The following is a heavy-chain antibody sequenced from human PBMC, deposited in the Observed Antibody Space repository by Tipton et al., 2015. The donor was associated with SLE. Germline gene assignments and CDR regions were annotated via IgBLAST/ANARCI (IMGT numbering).Heavy chain of an antibody. J-gene: IGHJ3*02. CDR1: GFTFSSYG. D-gene: IGHD3-16*02. CDR2: IWYDGSNK. V-gene: IGHV3-33*01. CDR3: SGELSPRDGFDI. Sequence: SLRLSCAVSGFTFSSYGMHWVRQAPGKGLEWVAVIWYDGSNKNYADSVKGRFTISRDNSKNTLYLQMNSLRAEDTAVYYCSGELSPRDGFDIWGQGTMVTVSS.